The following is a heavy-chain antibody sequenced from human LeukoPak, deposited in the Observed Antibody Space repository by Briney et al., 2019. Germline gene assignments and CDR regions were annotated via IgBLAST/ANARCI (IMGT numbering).Heavy chain of an antibody. J-gene: IGHJ5*02. CDR2: INHSGST. CDR1: GGSFSGYY. CDR3: ARWRLVVVAATTYNWFDP. Sequence: SETLSLTCAVYGGSFSGYYWSWIRQPPGKGLEWIGEINHSGSTNYNPSLKSRVTISVDTSKNQFSLKLSSVTAADTAVYYSARWRLVVVAATTYNWFDPWGQGTLVTVSS. D-gene: IGHD2-15*01. V-gene: IGHV4-34*01.